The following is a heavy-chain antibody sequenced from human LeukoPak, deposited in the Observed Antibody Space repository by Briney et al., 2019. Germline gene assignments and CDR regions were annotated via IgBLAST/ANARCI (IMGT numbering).Heavy chain of an antibody. D-gene: IGHD1-26*01. CDR2: IYYSGST. J-gene: IGHJ4*02. CDR3: ARLGSYYSSFDY. CDR1: GGSISSYY. V-gene: IGHV4-59*08. Sequence: PSETLSLTCTVSGGSISSYYWSWIRQPPGKGLEWIGYIYYSGSTNYNPSLKSRVTISVDTSKNQLSLKLSSVTAADTAVYYCARLGSYYSSFDYWGQGTLVTVSS.